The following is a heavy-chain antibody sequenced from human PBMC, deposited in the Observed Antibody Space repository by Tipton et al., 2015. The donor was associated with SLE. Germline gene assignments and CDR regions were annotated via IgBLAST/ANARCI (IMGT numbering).Heavy chain of an antibody. CDR3: ARGEKEFGEYYFDY. V-gene: IGHV4-31*03. Sequence: TLSLTCTVSGGSISSGGYYWTWIRQPPGKGLAWIWYIYYSGSTYYNPSLKSRVTISVDKSKNQFSLKLSSVTAADTAVYYCARGEKEFGEYYFDYLGQGTLVTVSS. D-gene: IGHD3-10*01. CDR2: IYYSGST. CDR1: GGSISSGGYY. J-gene: IGHJ4*02.